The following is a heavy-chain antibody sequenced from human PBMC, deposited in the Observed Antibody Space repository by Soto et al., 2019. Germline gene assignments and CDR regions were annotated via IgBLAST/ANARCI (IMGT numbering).Heavy chain of an antibody. CDR1: RFTFGSCA. V-gene: IGHV3-30*03. D-gene: IGHD3-3*01. CDR3: ARDLGERSYDSWSGLKYYYYGMDV. J-gene: IGHJ6*02. CDR2: ISYDGSNK. Sequence: GGSLRLSCAGSRFTFGSCAMHWVRQAPGKGLEWVAVISYDGSNKYYADSVRGRFPISRDDSKDTLYLQMNRLGADDTAVYYCARDLGERSYDSWSGLKYYYYGMDVWGQGTTVTVSS.